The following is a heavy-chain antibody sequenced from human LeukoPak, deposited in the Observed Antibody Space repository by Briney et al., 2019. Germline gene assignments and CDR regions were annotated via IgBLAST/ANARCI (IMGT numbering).Heavy chain of an antibody. CDR2: ISYDGSNK. J-gene: IGHJ6*02. CDR1: GFTVSSNY. V-gene: IGHV3-30*03. D-gene: IGHD5-18*01. CDR3: ARTSDTAKYYYYYYGMDV. Sequence: PGGSLRLSCAASGFTVSSNYMSWVRQAPGKGLEWVAVISYDGSNKYYADSVKGRFTISRDNSKNTLYLQMNSLRAEDTAVYYCARTSDTAKYYYYYYGMDVWGQGTTVTVSS.